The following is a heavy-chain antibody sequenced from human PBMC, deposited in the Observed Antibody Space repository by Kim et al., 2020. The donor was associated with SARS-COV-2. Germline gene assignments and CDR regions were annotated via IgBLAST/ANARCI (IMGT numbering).Heavy chain of an antibody. D-gene: IGHD3-10*01. Sequence: KHRVTISVDTSKNQFSLTLSSVTAADTAVYYCARGRRVVRGVISGSWFDPWGQGTLVTVSS. J-gene: IGHJ5*02. CDR3: ARGRRVVRGVISGSWFDP. V-gene: IGHV4-34*01.